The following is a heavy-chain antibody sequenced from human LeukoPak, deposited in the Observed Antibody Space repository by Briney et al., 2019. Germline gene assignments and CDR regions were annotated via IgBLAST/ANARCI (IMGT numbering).Heavy chain of an antibody. CDR2: IIPILGIA. J-gene: IGHJ5*02. V-gene: IGHV1-69*04. D-gene: IGHD3-3*01. CDR3: ARASDPYDFWTINWFDP. CDR1: GFTFSSYA. Sequence: GGSLRLSCAASGFTFSSYAISWVRQAPGQGLEWMGRIIPILGIANYAQKFQGRVTITADKSTSTAYMELSSLRSEDTAVYYCARASDPYDFWTINWFDPWGQGTLVTVSS.